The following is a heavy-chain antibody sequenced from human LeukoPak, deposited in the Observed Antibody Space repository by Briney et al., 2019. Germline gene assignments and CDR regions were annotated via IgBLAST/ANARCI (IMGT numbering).Heavy chain of an antibody. D-gene: IGHD3-10*01. J-gene: IGHJ2*01. Sequence: ASVKVSCKASGYTFTGYYMHWVRQAPGQGLEWMGWINPNSGGTNYAQKFQGRVTMTRDTPISTAHMELSSLRSDDTAVYYCARVLSTIGYFDLWGRGTLVTVSS. CDR3: ARVLSTIGYFDL. CDR1: GYTFTGYY. CDR2: INPNSGGT. V-gene: IGHV1-2*02.